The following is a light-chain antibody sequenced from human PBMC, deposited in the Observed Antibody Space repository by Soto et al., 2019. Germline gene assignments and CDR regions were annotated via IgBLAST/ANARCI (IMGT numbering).Light chain of an antibody. CDR3: QQTFSLPRS. CDR2: EVS. Sequence: DIQMTQSPSSLSASVGDRVTITCRASQSISSYLNWYQQKPGKAPKLLIYEVSTLESGVPSRFSGSGYGADFTLSISSLEPEDFATYYCQQTFSLPRSFGQGTKVDIK. CDR1: QSISSY. J-gene: IGKJ1*01. V-gene: IGKV1-39*01.